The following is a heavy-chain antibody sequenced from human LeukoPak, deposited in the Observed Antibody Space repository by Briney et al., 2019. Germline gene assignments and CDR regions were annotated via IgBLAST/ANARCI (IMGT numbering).Heavy chain of an antibody. CDR2: ISYDGSNK. V-gene: IGHV3-30*01. Sequence: GGSLRLSCAASGFTFSSYAMHWVRQAPGKGLEWVAVISYDGSNKYYADSVKGRFTISRDNSKNTLYLQMNSLRAEDTAVYYWPRDPRGGKAPAGSPYLDYGPREP. CDR3: PRDPRGGKAPAGSPYLDY. D-gene: IGHD3-10*01. CDR1: GFTFSSYA. J-gene: IGHJ4*02.